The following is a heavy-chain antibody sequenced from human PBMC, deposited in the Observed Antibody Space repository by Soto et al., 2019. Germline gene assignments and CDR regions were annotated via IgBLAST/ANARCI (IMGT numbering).Heavy chain of an antibody. V-gene: IGHV4-31*03. D-gene: IGHD2-15*01. Sequence: QVQLQESGPGLVKPLQTLSLTCTVSGGSISSGGYYWSWIRQHPGKGLEWIGYIYYSGSTYYNPSHKSRVTISVDTSKNQFSLKLSSVTAADTAVYYCARVRYCSGGSCYPRFDPWGQGTLVTVSS. CDR1: GGSISSGGYY. J-gene: IGHJ5*02. CDR2: IYYSGST. CDR3: ARVRYCSGGSCYPRFDP.